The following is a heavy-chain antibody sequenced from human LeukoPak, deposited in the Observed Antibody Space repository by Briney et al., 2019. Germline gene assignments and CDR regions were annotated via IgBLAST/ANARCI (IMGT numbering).Heavy chain of an antibody. D-gene: IGHD2-15*01. Sequence: PGGSLRLSCAASGFTFSSYSMNWVRQAPGKGLEWVSSISSSSSYIYYADSVKGRFTISRDNAKNSPYLQMNSLRAEDTAVYYCARGTGRSGNIPEPTYWGQGTLVTVSS. J-gene: IGHJ4*02. V-gene: IGHV3-21*01. CDR3: ARGTGRSGNIPEPTY. CDR2: ISSSSSYI. CDR1: GFTFSSYS.